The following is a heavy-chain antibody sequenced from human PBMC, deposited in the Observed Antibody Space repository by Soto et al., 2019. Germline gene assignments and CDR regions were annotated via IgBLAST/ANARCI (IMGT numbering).Heavy chain of an antibody. Sequence: GGSLRLSCAASGFTFSSYWMHWVRQAPGEGLVWVSYIKPDGSRTKDADSVKGRFTISRDNARNTLYLRMNSLRAEDTAVYYCARDNNWSYDSWGRGTPVTVSS. CDR3: ARDNNWSYDS. CDR2: IKPDGSRT. CDR1: GFTFSSYW. J-gene: IGHJ4*02. D-gene: IGHD1-1*01. V-gene: IGHV3-74*03.